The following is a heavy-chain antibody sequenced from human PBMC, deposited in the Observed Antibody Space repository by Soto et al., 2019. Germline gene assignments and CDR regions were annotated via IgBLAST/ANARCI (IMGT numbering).Heavy chain of an antibody. CDR2: VNPNTGNT. CDR3: ARAYGAGSFDF. D-gene: IGHD3-10*01. J-gene: IGHJ5*01. V-gene: IGHV1-8*01. Sequence: QVQLVQSGAEVKKPGASVKVSCTGSGYTFRSYDIHWVRQATGQGLEWMGWVNPNTGNTGYAQKFQGRVTITRDMSKSSAYMEGNSLTSEDTAIYYCARAYGAGSFDFWGQGTLVSVSS. CDR1: GYTFRSYD.